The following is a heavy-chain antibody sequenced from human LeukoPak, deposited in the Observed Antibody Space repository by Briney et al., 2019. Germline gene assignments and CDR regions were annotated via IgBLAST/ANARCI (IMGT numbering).Heavy chain of an antibody. CDR2: INHSGIT. CDR1: GGSFSGYY. V-gene: IGHV4-34*01. J-gene: IGHJ1*01. CDR3: ASAYCGGDCYSGYFQY. D-gene: IGHD2-21*02. Sequence: NPSETLSLTCTVYGGSFSGYYRGWLRQPPGKGLEWLGEINHSGITNYNPSLKSRITISVDTSKNQFSLKLSSVTAADTAMYYCASAYCGGDCYSGYFQYWGQGTLVTVSS.